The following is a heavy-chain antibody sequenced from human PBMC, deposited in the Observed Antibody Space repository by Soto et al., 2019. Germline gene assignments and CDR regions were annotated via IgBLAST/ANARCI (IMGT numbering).Heavy chain of an antibody. D-gene: IGHD2-21*02. J-gene: IGHJ6*02. V-gene: IGHV4-31*03. Sequence: QVQLQESGPGLVKPSQTLSLTCTVSGGSISSGGYYWSWIRQHPGKGLEWIGYIYYSGSTYYNPSLKSRVTISVDTSKNHFSLKRSSVTAADTAVYYCARVCGGDCHYGMDVWGQGTTVTVSS. CDR3: ARVCGGDCHYGMDV. CDR2: IYYSGST. CDR1: GGSISSGGYY.